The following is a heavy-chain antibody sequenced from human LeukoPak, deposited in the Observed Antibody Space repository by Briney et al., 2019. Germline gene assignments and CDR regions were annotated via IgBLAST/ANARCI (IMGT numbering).Heavy chain of an antibody. V-gene: IGHV3-66*01. CDR2: IYSGGST. CDR3: ARVLYYYDSSGYYY. D-gene: IGHD3-22*01. CDR1: GFTVSSNY. Sequence: PGGSLRLSCAASGFTVSSNYMSWVRQAPGKGLEWVSVIYSGGSTYYADSVKGRFTISRDNSKNTLYLQMNSLRAEDTAVYYCARVLYYYDSSGYYYWGQGTLVTVSS. J-gene: IGHJ4*02.